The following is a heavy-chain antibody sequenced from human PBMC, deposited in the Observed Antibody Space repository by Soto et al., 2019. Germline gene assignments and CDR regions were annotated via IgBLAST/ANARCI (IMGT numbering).Heavy chain of an antibody. V-gene: IGHV3-23*01. CDR1: GFTFSSYA. J-gene: IGHJ4*02. D-gene: IGHD5-18*01. CDR2: ISGSGGST. CDR3: AKAGYSHGTLWFDY. Sequence: GGSLRLSCAASGFTFSSYAMSWVRQAPGKGLEWVSAISGSGGSTYYADSVKGRFTISRDNSKNTLYLQMNSLRAEDTAVYHCAKAGYSHGTLWFDYWGQGPLVTVSS.